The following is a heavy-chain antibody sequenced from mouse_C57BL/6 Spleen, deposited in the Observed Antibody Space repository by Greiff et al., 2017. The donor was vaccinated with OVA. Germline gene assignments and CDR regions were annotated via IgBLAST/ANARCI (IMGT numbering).Heavy chain of an antibody. Sequence: EVMLVESGGGLVQPGGSMKLSCAASGFTFSDAWMDWVRQSPEKGLEWVAEIRNKANNHATYYAESVKGRFTISRDDSKSSVYLQMNSLRAEDTGIYYCTRPYYCGSSPYWYFDVWGTGTTVTVSS. CDR2: IRNKANNHAT. CDR1: GFTFSDAW. CDR3: TRPYYCGSSPYWYFDV. D-gene: IGHD1-1*01. J-gene: IGHJ1*03. V-gene: IGHV6-6*01.